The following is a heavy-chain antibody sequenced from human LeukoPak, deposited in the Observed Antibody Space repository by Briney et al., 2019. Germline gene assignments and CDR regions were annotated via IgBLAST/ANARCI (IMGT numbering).Heavy chain of an antibody. CDR1: GGSISSYY. Sequence: SETLSLTCTVSGGSISSYYWSWIRQPPGKGLEWIGYIYYSGSTYYNPSLKSRVTISVDTSKNQFSLKLSSVTAADTAVYYCARGQVVPAALWVDYYYGMDVWGQGTTVTVSS. CDR2: IYYSGST. D-gene: IGHD2-2*01. CDR3: ARGQVVPAALWVDYYYGMDV. V-gene: IGHV4-59*12. J-gene: IGHJ6*02.